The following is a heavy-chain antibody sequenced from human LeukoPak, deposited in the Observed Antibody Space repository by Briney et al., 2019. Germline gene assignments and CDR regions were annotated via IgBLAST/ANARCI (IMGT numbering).Heavy chain of an antibody. V-gene: IGHV1-2*02. Sequence: ASVKVSCKASGYTFTGYYMHWVRQAPGQGLEWMGWINPNSGGINYAQKFQGRVTMTRDTSISTAYMELSRLRSDDTAVYYCARDDLCSGGSCYETWGQGTLVTVSS. D-gene: IGHD2-15*01. CDR2: INPNSGGI. J-gene: IGHJ4*02. CDR3: ARDDLCSGGSCYET. CDR1: GYTFTGYY.